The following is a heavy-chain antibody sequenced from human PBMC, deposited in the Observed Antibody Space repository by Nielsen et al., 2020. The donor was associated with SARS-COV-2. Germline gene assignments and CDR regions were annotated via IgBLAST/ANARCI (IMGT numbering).Heavy chain of an antibody. V-gene: IGHV3-30-3*01. J-gene: IGHJ3*02. CDR1: GFTFSSYA. Sequence: GGSLRLSCAASGFTFSSYAMHWVRQAPGKGLEWVAVISSDGSNKYYADSVKGRFTISRDNSKNTLYLQMNSLRAEDTAVYYCARTYSGSYVGAFDIWGQGTMVTVSS. D-gene: IGHD1-26*01. CDR2: ISSDGSNK. CDR3: ARTYSGSYVGAFDI.